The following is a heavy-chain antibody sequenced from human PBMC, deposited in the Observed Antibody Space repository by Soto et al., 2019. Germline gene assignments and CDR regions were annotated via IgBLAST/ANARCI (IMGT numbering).Heavy chain of an antibody. CDR1: GGSISSYY. J-gene: IGHJ4*02. D-gene: IGHD1-1*01. Sequence: SETLSLTCTVSGGSISSYYWSWIRQPPGKGLEWIGYIYYSGSTNYNPSLKSRVTISVDTSKNQFSLKLSSVTAADTAVYYCARGVLERLPFDYWGQGTLVTVSS. V-gene: IGHV4-59*01. CDR2: IYYSGST. CDR3: ARGVLERLPFDY.